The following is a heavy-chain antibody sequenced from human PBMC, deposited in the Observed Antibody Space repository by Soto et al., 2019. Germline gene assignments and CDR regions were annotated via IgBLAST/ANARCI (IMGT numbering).Heavy chain of an antibody. V-gene: IGHV4-59*08. CDR3: ARRYGPGFDY. CDR1: GGSISSYY. Sequence: PSETLSLTCTVSGGSISSYYWSWIRQPPGKGLEWIGYIYYSGSTNYNPSLNSRVTISVDTSNNQFSLKLSSVTAADTAVYYCARRYGPGFDYWGQGTLVTVSS. CDR2: IYYSGST. D-gene: IGHD4-17*01. J-gene: IGHJ4*02.